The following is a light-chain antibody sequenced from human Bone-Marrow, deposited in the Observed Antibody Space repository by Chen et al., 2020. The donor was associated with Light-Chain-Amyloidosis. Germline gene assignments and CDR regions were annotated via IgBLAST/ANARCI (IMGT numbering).Light chain of an antibody. V-gene: IGLV2-14*01. J-gene: IGLJ1*01. CDR1: SIDVGGDNH. CDR2: ELT. Sequence: QSALTQPASVSGSPRQSITISCTGTSIDVGGDNHVSWYQQHPDKAPKLMIYELTNRPAWFPARFSGSKSDNTASLTISGLQTDDESEYFCSSYTITNTLVFGSGTRVTVL. CDR3: SSYTITNTLV.